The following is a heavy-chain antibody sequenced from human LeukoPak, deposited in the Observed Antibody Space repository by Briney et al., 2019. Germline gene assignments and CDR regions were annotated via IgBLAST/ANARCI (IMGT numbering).Heavy chain of an antibody. J-gene: IGHJ5*02. CDR3: GRGYSGSYFDP. CDR1: GGSISSGGYY. V-gene: IGHV4-61*08. D-gene: IGHD1-26*01. CDR2: IYYSGST. Sequence: SETLSLTCTVSGGSISSGGYYWSWIRQPPGKGLEWIGYIYYSGSTNYNPSLKSRVTISVDTSKNQFSLKLSSVTAADTAVYYCGRGYSGSYFDPWGQGTLVTVSS.